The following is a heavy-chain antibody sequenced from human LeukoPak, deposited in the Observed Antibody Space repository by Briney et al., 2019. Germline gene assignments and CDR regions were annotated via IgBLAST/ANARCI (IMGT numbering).Heavy chain of an antibody. Sequence: SETLSLTCTVSGGSISSHYWSWIRQPPGKGLEWIGYIYYSGSTNYNPSLKSRVTMSVDTSKNQFSLKLSSVTAADTAVYYCARGRYCSADICSGGDAFDIWGQGTMVSVSS. J-gene: IGHJ3*02. CDR3: ARGRYCSADICSGGDAFDI. CDR2: IYYSGST. V-gene: IGHV4-59*11. CDR1: GGSISSHY. D-gene: IGHD2-15*01.